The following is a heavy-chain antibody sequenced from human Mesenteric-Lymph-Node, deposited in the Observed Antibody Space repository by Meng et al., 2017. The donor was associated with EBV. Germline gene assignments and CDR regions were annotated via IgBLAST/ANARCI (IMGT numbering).Heavy chain of an antibody. J-gene: IGHJ4*02. CDR3: DCVAESDYSYDN. CDR1: CVSSSSSGDY. CDR2: FDFSGSN. D-gene: IGHD3-22*01. V-gene: IGHV4-30-4*01. Sequence: EEGAGLVKTSQTLSFICTAACVSSSSSGDYWIRFRRPPGERREWIVKFDFSGSNNYNNSFNSRVTITVNTSKNHFSQRLRSVTAADQAVEYCDCVAESDYSYDNWGQGTLVTVSS.